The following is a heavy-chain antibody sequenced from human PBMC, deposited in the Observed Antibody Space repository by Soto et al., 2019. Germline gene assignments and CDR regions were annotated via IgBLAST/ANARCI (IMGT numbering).Heavy chain of an antibody. CDR1: GGSISTYY. J-gene: IGHJ4*02. D-gene: IGHD4-17*01. Sequence: QVQLQESGPGLVKPSETLSLTCTVSGGSISTYYWSWMRQPPGKGLEWIGYINYSGSTNYNPSLKSRVTISVDKSKNQFSLNLSAVTAANTALYYCARSRYGAITNPYCLAYWGPGTLVTVSS. V-gene: IGHV4-59*01. CDR3: ARSRYGAITNPYCLAY. CDR2: INYSGST.